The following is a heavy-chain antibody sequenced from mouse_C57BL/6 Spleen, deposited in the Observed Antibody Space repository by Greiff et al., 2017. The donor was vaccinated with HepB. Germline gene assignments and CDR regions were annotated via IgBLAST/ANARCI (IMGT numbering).Heavy chain of an antibody. CDR1: GYTFTSYW. D-gene: IGHD2-4*01. CDR2: IYPGNSDT. J-gene: IGHJ2*01. V-gene: IGHV1-5*01. Sequence: EVQLQQSGTVLARPGASVKMSCKTSGYTFTSYWMHWVKQRPGQGLEWIGAIYPGNSDTSYNQKFKGKAKLTAVTSASTAYMELSSLTNEDSAVYYCARSRYDYDKEDIDYWGQGTTLTVSS. CDR3: ARSRYDYDKEDIDY.